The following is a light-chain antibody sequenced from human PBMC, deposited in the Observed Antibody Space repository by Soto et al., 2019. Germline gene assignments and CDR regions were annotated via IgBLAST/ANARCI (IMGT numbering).Light chain of an antibody. V-gene: IGKV3-20*01. J-gene: IGKJ4*01. CDR2: RTS. Sequence: EIVLTQSPDTLSLSPGARATLSCRASQSVGSSFLAWYQQKPGQAPRLLIYRTSTRATGIPDRFTGSGSGTVFTVTISRLEPEDFAVYYCQQYENSPLTFGGGTKVEIK. CDR3: QQYENSPLT. CDR1: QSVGSSF.